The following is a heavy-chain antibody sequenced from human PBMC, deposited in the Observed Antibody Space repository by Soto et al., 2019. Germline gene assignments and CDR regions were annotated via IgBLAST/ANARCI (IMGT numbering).Heavy chain of an antibody. CDR2: MNPNSGNT. CDR1: GYTFTSYD. D-gene: IGHD6-13*01. J-gene: IGHJ6*02. CDR3: ARGSSWYSYYGMDV. V-gene: IGHV1-8*01. Sequence: ASVKVSCKASGYTFTSYDINWVRQATGQGLEWMGWMNPNSGNTGYAQKFQGRVTMTRNTSISTAYTELSSLRSEDTAVYYCARGSSWYSYYGMDVWGQGTTVTVSS.